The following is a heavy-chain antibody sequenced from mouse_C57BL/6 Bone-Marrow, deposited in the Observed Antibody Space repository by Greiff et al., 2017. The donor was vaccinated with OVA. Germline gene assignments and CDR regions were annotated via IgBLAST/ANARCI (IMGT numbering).Heavy chain of an antibody. CDR3: AGDLLWYPFAD. CDR2: IDPSDSYT. V-gene: IGHV1-50*01. D-gene: IGHD2-1*01. J-gene: IGHJ3*01. CDR1: GYTFTSYW. Sequence: QVQLQQPGAELVKPGASVKLSCKASGYTFTSYWMQWVNQRPGPGLEWIGEIDPSDSYTNYNQKFKGKATLTVDTSSSTAYMQLSSLTSEDSAVYYCAGDLLWYPFADWGQGTLVTVSA.